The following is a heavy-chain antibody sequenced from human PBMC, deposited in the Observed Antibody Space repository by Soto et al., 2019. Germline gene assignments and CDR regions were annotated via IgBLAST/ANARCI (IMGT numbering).Heavy chain of an antibody. CDR1: GGSFSGYY. Sequence: QVQLQQWGAGLLKPSETLSLTCAVYGGSFSGYYWSWIRQPPGKGLEWIGEINHSGSTNYNPSLKGRVTISVDTSKNQFSLKLSSVTAADTAVYYCARGRGYYSSSWFDPWGQGTLVTVSS. D-gene: IGHD6-13*01. CDR3: ARGRGYYSSSWFDP. CDR2: INHSGST. J-gene: IGHJ5*02. V-gene: IGHV4-34*01.